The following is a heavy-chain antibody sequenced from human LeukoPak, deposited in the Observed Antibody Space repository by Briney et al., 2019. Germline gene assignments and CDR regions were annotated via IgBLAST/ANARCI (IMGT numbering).Heavy chain of an antibody. D-gene: IGHD3-3*01. CDR1: GGSISSGGYY. J-gene: IGHJ3*02. Sequence: PSETLSLTCTVSGGSISSGGYYWSWIRQHPGKGLEWIGYIYYSGSTYYNPSLKSRVTISVDTSKNQFSLKLSSVTAADTAVYYCAREVYTIFKPHDAFDIWGQGTMVTVPS. V-gene: IGHV4-31*03. CDR3: AREVYTIFKPHDAFDI. CDR2: IYYSGST.